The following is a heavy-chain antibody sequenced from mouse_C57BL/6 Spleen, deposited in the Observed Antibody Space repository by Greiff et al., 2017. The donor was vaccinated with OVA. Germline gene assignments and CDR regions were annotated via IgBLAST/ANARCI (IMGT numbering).Heavy chain of an antibody. CDR2: INPSNGGT. Sequence: QVHVKQPGTELVKPGASVKLSCKASGYTFTSYWMHWVKQRPGQGLEWIGNINPSNGGTNYNEKFKSKATLTVDKSSSTAYMQLSNLTSEDSAVYYCARDGTTVVAPGWFAYWGQGTLVTVSA. CDR3: ARDGTTVVAPGWFAY. D-gene: IGHD1-1*01. V-gene: IGHV1-53*01. CDR1: GYTFTSYW. J-gene: IGHJ3*01.